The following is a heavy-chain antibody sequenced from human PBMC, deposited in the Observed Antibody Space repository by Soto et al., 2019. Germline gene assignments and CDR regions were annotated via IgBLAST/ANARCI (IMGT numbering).Heavy chain of an antibody. D-gene: IGHD6-13*01. CDR3: ARRSAAAGNYGMDV. CDR1: GYXFTSYW. V-gene: IGHV5-51*01. J-gene: IGHJ6*02. Sequence: PXEXLKISCKSSGYXFTSYWLVWVRHMPGKGLEWMGIIYPGYSDTRYSPSFQGQVTISADKSISTAYLQWSSLKASDTAMYYCARRSAAAGNYGMDVWGQGTTGTVSS. CDR2: IYPGYSDT.